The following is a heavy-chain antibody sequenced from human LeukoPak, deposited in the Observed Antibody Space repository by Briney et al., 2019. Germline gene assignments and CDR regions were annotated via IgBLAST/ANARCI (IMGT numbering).Heavy chain of an antibody. J-gene: IGHJ4*02. CDR2: ISGGGVST. V-gene: IGHV3-74*01. D-gene: IGHD4-23*01. CDR1: GFTFSSYW. Sequence: PGGSLRLSCAASGFTFSSYWMHWVRRAPGKGLEWVSAISGGGVSTYYADSVKGRFTISRDNAKNTLYLQMNSLRADDTAVYYCARGYGGNDYWGQGTLVTVSS. CDR3: ARGYGGNDY.